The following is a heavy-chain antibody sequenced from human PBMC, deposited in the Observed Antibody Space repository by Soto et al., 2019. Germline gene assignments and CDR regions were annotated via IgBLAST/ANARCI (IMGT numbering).Heavy chain of an antibody. CDR3: ARDSDYGDYSFYYYYGMDV. CDR2: IKTDGSDT. V-gene: IGHV3-74*01. CDR1: GFTFSSYW. Sequence: GGSLRLSCAASGFTFSSYWMHWVRQAPGKGLVWVSGIKTDGSDTRYADFVKGRFTISRDNAENILYLQMNSLRAEDTAVYYCARDSDYGDYSFYYYYGMDVWGQGTTVTVSS. J-gene: IGHJ6*02. D-gene: IGHD4-17*01.